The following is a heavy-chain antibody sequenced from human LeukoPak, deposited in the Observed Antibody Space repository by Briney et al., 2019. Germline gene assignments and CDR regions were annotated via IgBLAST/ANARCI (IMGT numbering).Heavy chain of an antibody. CDR1: GFTFSSYA. CDR3: ARLHDYGDYWGNYFDY. D-gene: IGHD4-17*01. Sequence: GGSLRLSCAASGFTFSSYAMSWVRQAPGKGLEWVSAISGSGGSTYYADSVKGRFTISRDNSKNTLYLQMNSLRAEDTAVYYCARLHDYGDYWGNYFDYWGQGTLVTVSS. CDR2: ISGSGGST. V-gene: IGHV3-23*01. J-gene: IGHJ4*02.